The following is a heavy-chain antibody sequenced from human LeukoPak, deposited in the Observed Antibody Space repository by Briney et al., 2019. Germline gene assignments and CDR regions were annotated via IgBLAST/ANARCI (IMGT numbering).Heavy chain of an antibody. D-gene: IGHD6-13*01. Sequence: SETLSLTCAVYGGSFSGYYWSWIRQPPGKGLEWIGEINHSGSTNYNPSLKSRVTISVDTSKNQFSLKLSSVTAADTAVYYCARQAAAGIDSFDSWGQGTLVTVSS. CDR1: GGSFSGYY. V-gene: IGHV4-34*01. CDR3: ARQAAAGIDSFDS. J-gene: IGHJ4*02. CDR2: INHSGST.